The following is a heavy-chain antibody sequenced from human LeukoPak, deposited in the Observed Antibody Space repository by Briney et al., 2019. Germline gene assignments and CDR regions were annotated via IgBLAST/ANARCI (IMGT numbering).Heavy chain of an antibody. CDR2: ISAYNGNT. CDR3: ARDGLSGYYFYYFDY. J-gene: IGHJ4*02. V-gene: IGHV1-18*01. D-gene: IGHD3-22*01. Sequence: ASVKVSCKASGYTFTSYGISWVRQAPGQGLEWMGWISAYNGNTNYAQKLQGRVTMTTDTSTSTAYMELRSLRSDDTAVYYCARDGLSGYYFYYFDYWGQGTLVTVSS. CDR1: GYTFTSYG.